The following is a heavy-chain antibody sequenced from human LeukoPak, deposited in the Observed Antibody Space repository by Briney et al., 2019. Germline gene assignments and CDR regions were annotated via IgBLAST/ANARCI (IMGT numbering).Heavy chain of an antibody. Sequence: PSETLSLTCAVYGGSFSGYYWSWIRQPPGKGLEWIGEINHSGSTNYNPSLKSRVTISVDTSKNQFSLKLSSVTAADTAVYYCARIPPGGGYSHRDYWGQGTLVTVSS. J-gene: IGHJ4*02. CDR1: GGSFSGYY. V-gene: IGHV4-34*01. CDR2: INHSGST. D-gene: IGHD2-21*01. CDR3: ARIPPGGGYSHRDY.